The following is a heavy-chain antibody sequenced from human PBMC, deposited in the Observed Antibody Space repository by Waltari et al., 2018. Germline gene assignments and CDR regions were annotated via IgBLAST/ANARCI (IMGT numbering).Heavy chain of an antibody. CDR1: GYTFTGYY. V-gene: IGHV1-2*04. CDR3: AREAAGTSGLDY. Sequence: QVQLVQSGAEVKKPGASVKVPCKASGYTFTGYYMPWVRQAPGQGLEWRGWINPNSGGTNYAQKFQGWVTMTRDTSISTAYMELSRLRSDDTAVYYCAREAAGTSGLDYWGQGTLVTVSS. J-gene: IGHJ4*02. D-gene: IGHD3-3*01. CDR2: INPNSGGT.